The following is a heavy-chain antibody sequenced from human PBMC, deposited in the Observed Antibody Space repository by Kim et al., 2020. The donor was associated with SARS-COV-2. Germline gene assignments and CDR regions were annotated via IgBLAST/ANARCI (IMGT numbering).Heavy chain of an antibody. CDR2: ISYDGTNK. V-gene: IGHV3-30*04. CDR3: ARVAERAARAVGGVFDY. Sequence: GGSLRLSCTASGFTFSSYAMHWVRQAPGKGLEWVAVISYDGTNKHYADSVKGRFTISRDNSKNTLYLQMISLRGEDTAVYYCARVAERAARAVGGVFDY. D-gene: IGHD2-8*02. CDR1: GFTFSSYA. J-gene: IGHJ4*01.